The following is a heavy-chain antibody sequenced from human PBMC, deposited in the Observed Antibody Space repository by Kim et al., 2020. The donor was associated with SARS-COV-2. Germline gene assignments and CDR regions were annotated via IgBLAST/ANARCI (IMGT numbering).Heavy chain of an antibody. CDR2: ISYDGSNK. CDR3: AREVYNWNGHDAFDI. V-gene: IGHV3-30-3*01. Sequence: GGSLRLSCAASGFTFSSYAMNWVRQAPGKGLEWVAVISYDGSNKYYADSVKGRFTISRDNSKNTLYLQMNSLRAEDTAVYYCAREVYNWNGHDAFDIWGQGTMVTVSS. D-gene: IGHD1-20*01. J-gene: IGHJ3*02. CDR1: GFTFSSYA.